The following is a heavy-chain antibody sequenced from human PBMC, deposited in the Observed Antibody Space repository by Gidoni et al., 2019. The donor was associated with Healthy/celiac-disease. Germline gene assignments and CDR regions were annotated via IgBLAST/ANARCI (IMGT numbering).Heavy chain of an antibody. D-gene: IGHD2-8*01. J-gene: IGHJ3*02. CDR2: ISSSSSYI. CDR1: GFTFSSYS. Sequence: EVQLVESGGGLVKPGGSLRLSCAASGFTFSSYSMNWVRQAPGKGLEWVSSISSSSSYIYYADSVKGRFTISRDNAKNSLYLQMNSLRAEDTAVYYCAREREEDSGYIVPSSLGDAFDIWGQGTMVTVSS. CDR3: AREREEDSGYIVPSSLGDAFDI. V-gene: IGHV3-21*01.